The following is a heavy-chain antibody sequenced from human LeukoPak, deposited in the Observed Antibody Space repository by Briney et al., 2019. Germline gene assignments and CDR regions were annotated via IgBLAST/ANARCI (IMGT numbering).Heavy chain of an antibody. D-gene: IGHD3-22*01. V-gene: IGHV3-7*01. CDR1: GFTFSSYW. CDR3: ARDLYRIVVVPHYFDY. J-gene: IGHJ4*02. Sequence: GGSLRLSCAASGFTFSSYWMSWGRQAPGKGVEGGANIKQDGSEKYYVDSVRGGFTISRENAKNSMYLQMHSLSAEDTAVYYCARDLYRIVVVPHYFDYWGQGTLVTVSS. CDR2: IKQDGSEK.